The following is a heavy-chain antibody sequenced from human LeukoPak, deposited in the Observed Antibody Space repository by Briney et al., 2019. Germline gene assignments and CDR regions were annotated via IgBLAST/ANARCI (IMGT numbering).Heavy chain of an antibody. CDR3: ARGPRWAAAGRGGYWFDP. V-gene: IGHV5-51*01. Sequence: NAGESLKISCKGSGYSFTSYWIGWVRQMPGKGLEWMGIIYPGDSDTRYSPSFQGQVTISADKSISTAYLQWSSLKASDTAMYYCARGPRWAAAGRGGYWFDPWGQGTLVTVSS. CDR1: GYSFTSYW. J-gene: IGHJ5*02. CDR2: IYPGDSDT. D-gene: IGHD6-13*01.